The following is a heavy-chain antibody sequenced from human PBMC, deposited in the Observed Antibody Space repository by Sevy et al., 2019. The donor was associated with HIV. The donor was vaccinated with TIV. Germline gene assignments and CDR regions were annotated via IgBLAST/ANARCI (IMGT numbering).Heavy chain of an antibody. J-gene: IGHJ4*02. Sequence: GGSLRLSCAASGFSYSSYGMHWVRQAPGKGLEWVAYIQYDGSNKDYADSVKGRFTISRDNSKNTPDLQMNSLRVEDTAVYYCVKEGGGEGGDHWGQGTLVTVS. D-gene: IGHD2-21*01. V-gene: IGHV3-30*02. CDR3: VKEGGGEGGDH. CDR2: IQYDGSNK. CDR1: GFSYSSYG.